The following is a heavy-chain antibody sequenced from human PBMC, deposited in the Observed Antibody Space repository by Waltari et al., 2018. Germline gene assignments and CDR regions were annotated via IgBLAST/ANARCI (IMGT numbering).Heavy chain of an antibody. CDR2: IYYSGST. J-gene: IGHJ3*02. CDR1: GGSISSSSYY. Sequence: QLQLQESGPGLVKPSETLSLTCTVSGGSISSSSYYWGWIRQPPGKGLEWIGSIYYSGSTYYNPSLKSRVTISVDTSKNHFSLKLSSVTAADTAVYYCARTIGLTVSPHGGAFDIWGQGTMVTVSS. CDR3: ARTIGLTVSPHGGAFDI. D-gene: IGHD4-17*01. V-gene: IGHV4-39*01.